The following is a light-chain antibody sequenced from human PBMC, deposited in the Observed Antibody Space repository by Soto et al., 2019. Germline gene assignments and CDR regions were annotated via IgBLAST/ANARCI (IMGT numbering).Light chain of an antibody. V-gene: IGLV2-8*01. CDR1: SSDVGGYNY. CDR2: EVS. Sequence: QSALTQPPSASGSPGQSVTISCTGTSSDVGGYNYVSWYQQHPGKAPKLMISEVSKRPSGVPDRFSGSKSGNTASLTVSGRQDEDEADYYCSSFAGNNNLVFGGGTKLTVL. CDR3: SSFAGNNNLV. J-gene: IGLJ2*01.